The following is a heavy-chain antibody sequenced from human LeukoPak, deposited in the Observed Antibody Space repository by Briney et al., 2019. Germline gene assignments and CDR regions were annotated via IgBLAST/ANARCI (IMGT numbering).Heavy chain of an antibody. CDR3: ARLRYYAMDV. CDR1: GFTFNTYD. Sequence: GRSLRLSWAASGFTFNTYDMNWVRQAPGKGLEWVSYISSSSRTISYADSVKGRFTISRDNAKNSLYLQMNSLRAEDTAVYYCARLRYYAMDVWGQGTTVTASS. CDR2: ISSSSRTI. V-gene: IGHV3-48*01. J-gene: IGHJ6*02.